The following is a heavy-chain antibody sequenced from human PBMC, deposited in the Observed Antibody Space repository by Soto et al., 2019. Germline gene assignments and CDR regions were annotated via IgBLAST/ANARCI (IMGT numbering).Heavy chain of an antibody. CDR3: AADPVGVSSGEGY. CDR1: GFTFTSSA. J-gene: IGHJ4*02. CDR2: IVVGSGNT. Sequence: SVKVSCKASGFTFTSSAVQWVRQARGQRLEWIGWIVVGSGNTNYAQKFQERVTITRDMSTSTAYMELSSLRSEDTTVYYCAADPVGVSSGEGYWGQGTLVTVSS. V-gene: IGHV1-58*01. D-gene: IGHD3-22*01.